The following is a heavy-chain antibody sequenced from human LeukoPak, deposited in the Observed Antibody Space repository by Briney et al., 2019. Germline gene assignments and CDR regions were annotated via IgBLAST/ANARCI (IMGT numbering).Heavy chain of an antibody. CDR2: INPAGSET. CDR1: AFSFSPYG. CDR3: ARFGYVAAVDV. Sequence: GGSLRLSCAASAFSFSPYGMTWVRQAPGTGLEWVANINPAGSETYYSISRDNAKNLVYLQMNSLSAEDTAVYHCARFGYVAAVDVWGQGTPVTVSS. V-gene: IGHV3-7*01. J-gene: IGHJ4*02. D-gene: IGHD2-15*01.